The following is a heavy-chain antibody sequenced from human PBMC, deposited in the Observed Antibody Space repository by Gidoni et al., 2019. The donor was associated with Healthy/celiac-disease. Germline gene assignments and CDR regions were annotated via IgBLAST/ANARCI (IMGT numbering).Heavy chain of an antibody. CDR1: GGSIRSSSYY. Sequence: QLQLQESGPGLVKPSETLSLTCTVSGGSIRSSSYYWGWIRQPPGKGLEWIGSIYYSGSTYYNPSLKSRVTISVDTSKNQFSLKLSSVTAADTAVYYCARHPGQDDNWFDPWGQGTLVTVSS. CDR2: IYYSGST. CDR3: ARHPGQDDNWFDP. J-gene: IGHJ5*02. V-gene: IGHV4-39*01.